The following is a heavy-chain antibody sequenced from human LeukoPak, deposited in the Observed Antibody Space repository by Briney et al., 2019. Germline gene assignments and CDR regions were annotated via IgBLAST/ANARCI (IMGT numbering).Heavy chain of an antibody. CDR2: INPNSGGT. V-gene: IGHV1-2*02. CDR1: GYTFTGYY. CDR3: ARGTYYDSSSCDY. Sequence: ASVKVSCKASGYTFTGYYMHWVRQAPGQGLEWMGWINPNSGGTNYAQKFQGRVTMTRDTSISTAYMELSRLRSEDTAVYYCARGTYYDSSSCDYWGQGTLVTVSS. D-gene: IGHD3-22*01. J-gene: IGHJ4*02.